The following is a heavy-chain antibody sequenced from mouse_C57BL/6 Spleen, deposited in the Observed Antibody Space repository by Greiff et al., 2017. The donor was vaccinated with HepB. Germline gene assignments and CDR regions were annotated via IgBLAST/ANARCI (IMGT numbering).Heavy chain of an antibody. J-gene: IGHJ4*01. Sequence: VQLQESGTVLARPGASVKMSCKTSGYTFTSYWMHWVKQRPGQGLEWIGAIYPGNSDTSYNQKFKGKAKLTAVTSASTAYMELSSLTNEDSAVYYGTRRGGYDREAYAMDYWGQGTSVTVSS. V-gene: IGHV1-5*01. CDR3: TRRGGYDREAYAMDY. D-gene: IGHD2-2*01. CDR2: IYPGNSDT. CDR1: GYTFTSYW.